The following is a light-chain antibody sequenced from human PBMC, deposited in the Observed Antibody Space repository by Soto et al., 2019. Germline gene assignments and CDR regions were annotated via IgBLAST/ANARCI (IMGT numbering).Light chain of an antibody. J-gene: IGKJ1*01. Sequence: DIQVSQSPSSLSASVGDRVTITCGASQGISNYLAWYQQKPGKVPKLLIYAASTLQSGVPSRFSGSGSGTDFTLTISSLQPEDVATYYCQKYNSAPRTFGQGTKGDIK. CDR1: QGISNY. CDR3: QKYNSAPRT. CDR2: AAS. V-gene: IGKV1-27*01.